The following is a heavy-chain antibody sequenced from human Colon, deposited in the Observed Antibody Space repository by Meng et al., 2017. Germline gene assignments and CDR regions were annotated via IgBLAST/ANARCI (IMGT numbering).Heavy chain of an antibody. CDR1: GFIFSSHW. CDR3: ARDDCSGGSCYRTFDY. CDR2: INSDGSAT. Sequence: EVQLVESGGGLVQPGGSLRLSCATSGFIFSSHWMHWIRQATGKGLVWVSRINSDGSATNYADSVKGRFTISRDNAKNTLYLQMNSLRAEDTAVYYCARDDCSGGSCYRTFDYWGQGALVTVSS. V-gene: IGHV3-74*01. J-gene: IGHJ4*02. D-gene: IGHD2-15*01.